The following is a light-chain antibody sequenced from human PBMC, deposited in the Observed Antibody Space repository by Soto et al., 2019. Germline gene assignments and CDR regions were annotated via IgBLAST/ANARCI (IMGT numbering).Light chain of an antibody. CDR3: CSYAGSYTWV. CDR1: SSDVGAYKY. V-gene: IGLV2-11*01. Sequence: QSVLAQPRSVSGSPGQSVTISRTGTSSDVGAYKYVSWYQHYPGEAPKVMIYDVTQRPSGVPDRFSGTKSGNTASLTISGVQAEDVADYYCCSYAGSYTWVFGSGSKVTVL. J-gene: IGLJ1*01. CDR2: DVT.